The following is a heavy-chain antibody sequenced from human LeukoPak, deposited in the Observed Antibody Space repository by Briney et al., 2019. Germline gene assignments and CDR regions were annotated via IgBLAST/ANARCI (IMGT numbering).Heavy chain of an antibody. CDR2: ISSSSDYI. D-gene: IGHD1-26*01. Sequence: GGSLRLSCAASGFTFSTYTMNWVRQAPGEGLEWVSSISSSSDYIYHADSVKGRFTISRDNAKSSLYLQMNSLRAEDTAVYYCAKARGIVGATWDYWGQGTLVTVSS. V-gene: IGHV3-21*04. J-gene: IGHJ4*02. CDR3: AKARGIVGATWDY. CDR1: GFTFSTYT.